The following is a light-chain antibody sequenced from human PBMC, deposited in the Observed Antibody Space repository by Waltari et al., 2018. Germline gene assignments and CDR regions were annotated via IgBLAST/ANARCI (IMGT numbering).Light chain of an antibody. CDR2: QDT. V-gene: IGLV3-1*01. Sequence: SYELTQPHAVSVSPGQTATITCSGDKLGDTYACWYQQRPGQSPTLVIYQDTTRPSGIPERLSGSNSGNTATLTISGAQAMDEADYYCQAWDSNTVVFGGGTKLTVL. CDR1: KLGDTY. J-gene: IGLJ2*01. CDR3: QAWDSNTVV.